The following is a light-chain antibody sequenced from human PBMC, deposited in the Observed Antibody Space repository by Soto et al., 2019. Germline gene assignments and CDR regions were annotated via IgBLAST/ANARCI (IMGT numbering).Light chain of an antibody. CDR3: QQRSNWPTT. CDR2: NAS. J-gene: IGKJ1*01. V-gene: IGKV3-11*01. Sequence: EIVMTQSPATLSVSPGERATLSCRASQSVSFNLVWYQHKPGQPPRLLMYNASNRAAGIPARFSGSGSGTDFSLTISSLEPEDFAVYYCQQRSNWPTTFGQGTKVDI. CDR1: QSVSFN.